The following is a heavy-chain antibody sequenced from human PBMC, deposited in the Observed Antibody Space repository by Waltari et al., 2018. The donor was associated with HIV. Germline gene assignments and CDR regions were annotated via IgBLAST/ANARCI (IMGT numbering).Heavy chain of an antibody. CDR2: INQDGSEI. CDR1: GFTFRSSW. CDR3: AREGGRDCSGGTCYIDY. D-gene: IGHD2-15*01. J-gene: IGHJ4*02. Sequence: EVEVVESGGGLVQPGGSLRLSCAVSGFTFRSSWMCWVRQAPGKGLAWVANINQDGSEIYYVASVEGRFTISRDNSKNLLYLQMNSLRAEDTAVYYCAREGGRDCSGGTCYIDYWGQGTLVTVSS. V-gene: IGHV3-7*01.